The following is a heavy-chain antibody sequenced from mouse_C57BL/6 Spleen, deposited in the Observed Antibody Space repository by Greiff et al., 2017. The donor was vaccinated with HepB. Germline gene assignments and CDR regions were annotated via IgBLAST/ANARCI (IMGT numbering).Heavy chain of an antibody. Sequence: EVKLVDSGGGLVQSGRSLRLSCATSGFTFSDFYMEWVRQAPGKGLEWIAASRNKANDYTTEYSASVKGRFIVSRDTSQSILYLQMNALRAEDTAIYYCARDAPSYYGSSYGYFDVWGTGTTVTVSS. D-gene: IGHD1-1*01. CDR2: SRNKANDYTT. CDR3: ARDAPSYYGSSYGYFDV. J-gene: IGHJ1*03. CDR1: GFTFSDFY. V-gene: IGHV7-1*01.